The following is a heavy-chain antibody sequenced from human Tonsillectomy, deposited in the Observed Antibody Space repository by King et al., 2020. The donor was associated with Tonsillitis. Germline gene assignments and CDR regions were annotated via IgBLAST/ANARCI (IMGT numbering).Heavy chain of an antibody. CDR2: IRSNGYGGTT. V-gene: IGHV3-49*04. CDR1: GFTFGDYS. CDR3: TRNKGSSGWYEDLFDY. D-gene: IGHD6-19*01. J-gene: IGHJ4*02. Sequence: VQLVESGGDLVQPGRSLRLSCTASGFTFGDYSMSWVRQAPGQGLEWVGFIRSNGYGGTTEYAASVKGRFTISRDDSKSIAYLQMNSLKSEDTAVYYCTRNKGSSGWYEDLFDYWGQGTLVTVSS.